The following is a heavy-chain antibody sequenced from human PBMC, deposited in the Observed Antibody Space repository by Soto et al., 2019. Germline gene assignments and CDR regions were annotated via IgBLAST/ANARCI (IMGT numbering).Heavy chain of an antibody. CDR3: AITYCRDNSCPRDFDL. J-gene: IGHJ4*02. Sequence: QVQVVQSGAEVQKPASSVKVSCKPSVGTFNTYTVNWVRLAPGHGLEWMGRFIPILDMANYAQKFQDRVTITADRSTFTAYMEPNSLTSDDTAVYYCAITYCRDNSCPRDFDLWGPGTRVTVSS. V-gene: IGHV1-69*02. CDR2: FIPILDMA. D-gene: IGHD2-21*01. CDR1: VGTFNTYT.